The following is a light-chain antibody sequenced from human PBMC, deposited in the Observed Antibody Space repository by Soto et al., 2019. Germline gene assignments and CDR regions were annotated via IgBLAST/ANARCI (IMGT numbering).Light chain of an antibody. Sequence: ESVLTQSPATLSLSPGERAALCCRAGQSVSSYLAWYQQKPGRAPRLLIYDASNRATGIPARFSGSGSGTDFTLTISSLEPEDFAVYYCQQRSNWPPEITFGQGTRLEIK. CDR1: QSVSSY. CDR2: DAS. V-gene: IGKV3-11*01. J-gene: IGKJ5*01. CDR3: QQRSNWPPEIT.